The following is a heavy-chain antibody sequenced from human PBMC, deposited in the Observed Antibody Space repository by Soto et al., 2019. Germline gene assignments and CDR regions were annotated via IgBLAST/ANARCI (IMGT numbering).Heavy chain of an antibody. CDR2: IWYNGDKK. V-gene: IGHV3-33*01. Sequence: QVQLVESGGGVVQPGRSLTLSCTASGITFSSYGMHWVRQAPGMGLEWVAVIWYNGDKKYYADSVKGRFTISRDNSKSTLYLQMNSLRGDDTAVYYCARDQYYYDSSGYFMDYYYALDVWGQGTTVTVSS. CDR1: GITFSSYG. D-gene: IGHD3-22*01. J-gene: IGHJ6*02. CDR3: ARDQYYYDSSGYFMDYYYALDV.